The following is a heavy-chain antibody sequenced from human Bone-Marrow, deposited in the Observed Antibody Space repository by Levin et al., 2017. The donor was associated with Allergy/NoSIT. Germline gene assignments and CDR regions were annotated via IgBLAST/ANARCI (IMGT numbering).Heavy chain of an antibody. J-gene: IGHJ1*01. CDR3: ARVWRYCTGGVCYETEYFQH. CDR1: GFTFSSYW. Sequence: LPSETLSLTCAASGFTFSSYWMHWVRQAPGKGLVWVSRINSDGSSTSYADSVKGRFTISRDNAKNTLYLQMNSLRAEDTAVYYCARVWRYCTGGVCYETEYFQHWGQGTLVTVSS. V-gene: IGHV3-74*01. CDR2: INSDGSST. D-gene: IGHD2-8*02.